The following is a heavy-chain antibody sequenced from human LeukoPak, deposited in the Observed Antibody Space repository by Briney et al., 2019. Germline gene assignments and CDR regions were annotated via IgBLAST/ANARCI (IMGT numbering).Heavy chain of an antibody. CDR3: ARTRRGLRPGTTMLVYWFDP. J-gene: IGHJ5*02. Sequence: ASVKVPCKASGGTFSSYAISWVRQAPGQGLEWMGGIIPIFGTANYAQRFQGRVTITTDESTSTAYMELSSLRSEDTAVYYCARTRRGLRPGTTMLVYWFDPWGQGTLVTVSS. V-gene: IGHV1-69*05. CDR2: IIPIFGTA. D-gene: IGHD1-7*01. CDR1: GGTFSSYA.